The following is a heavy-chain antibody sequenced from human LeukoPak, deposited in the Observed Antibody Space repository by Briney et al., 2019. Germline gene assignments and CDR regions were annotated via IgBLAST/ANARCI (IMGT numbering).Heavy chain of an antibody. CDR1: GVPFSSYS. V-gene: IGHV3-21*01. CDR2: ISSRSTYI. D-gene: IGHD3-16*01. CDR3: AKSTRAVMAMMDV. Sequence: GGALQISCAASGVPFSSYSMNRVRPAPGEGLEWVSSISSRSTYIYYADSVKGRFTISRDNAKNSLYLQMNSLRAEDTAVYFCAKSTRAVMAMMDVWGKGTTVTVSS. J-gene: IGHJ6*04.